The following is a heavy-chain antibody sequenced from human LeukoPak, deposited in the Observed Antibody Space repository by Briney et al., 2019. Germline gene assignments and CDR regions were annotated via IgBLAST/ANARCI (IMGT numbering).Heavy chain of an antibody. V-gene: IGHV1-46*01. Sequence: ASVKVSCKASGYTFTSYYMHWVRQAPGQGLEWMGIINPNGGSTNYAQKFQGRVTMTRDMSTSTVYMELSSLRSEDTAVYYCARERIVGATCFDYWGQGTLVTVSS. D-gene: IGHD1-26*01. J-gene: IGHJ4*02. CDR1: GYTFTSYY. CDR3: ARERIVGATCFDY. CDR2: INPNGGST.